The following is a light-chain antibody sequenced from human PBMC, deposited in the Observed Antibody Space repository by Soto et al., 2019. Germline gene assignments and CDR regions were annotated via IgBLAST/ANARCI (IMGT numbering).Light chain of an antibody. CDR2: EGN. CDR3: SSHTHNITL. CDR1: SGDVDSHY. J-gene: IGLJ2*01. Sequence: QAVVTQPASVSGSPGQSITISCTGTSGDVDSHYVAWYQQHPNKAPKVLIYEGNNRPSGVSDRFSGSKSGNTASLTISGLHAEDEADYYCSSHTHNITLFGGGTKLTVL. V-gene: IGLV2-14*03.